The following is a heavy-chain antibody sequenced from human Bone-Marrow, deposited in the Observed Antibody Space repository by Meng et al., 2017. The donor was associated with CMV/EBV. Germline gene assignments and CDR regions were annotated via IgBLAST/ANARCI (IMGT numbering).Heavy chain of an antibody. V-gene: IGHV3-30-3*01. CDR3: ARGRKDY. Sequence: GESLKISCAASGFTFSSYAMHWVRQAPGKGLEWVAVISYDGSNKYYADSVKGRFTISRDNSKNTLYLQMNSLRAEDTAVYYCARGRKDYWGQGPLVTVSS. CDR2: ISYDGSNK. D-gene: IGHD3-10*01. J-gene: IGHJ4*02. CDR1: GFTFSSYA.